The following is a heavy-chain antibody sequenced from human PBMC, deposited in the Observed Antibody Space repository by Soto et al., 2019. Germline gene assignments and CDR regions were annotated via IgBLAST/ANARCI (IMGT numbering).Heavy chain of an antibody. Sequence: SETLSLTCSVSGGSLSSADSYWSWIRQPPGKGLEWIGYIYNSGTTSYNPSLKSRVTISADTSKNQFSLNLSSVTAADTAVYYCAAEDIVLMVYAFDYWGQGILVTVSS. CDR3: AAEDIVLMVYAFDY. J-gene: IGHJ4*02. V-gene: IGHV4-30-4*08. CDR1: GGSLSSADSY. D-gene: IGHD2-8*01. CDR2: IYNSGTT.